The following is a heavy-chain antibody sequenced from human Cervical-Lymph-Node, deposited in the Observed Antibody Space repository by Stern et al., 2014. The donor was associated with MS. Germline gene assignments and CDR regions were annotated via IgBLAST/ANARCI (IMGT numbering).Heavy chain of an antibody. V-gene: IGHV4-59*01. CDR1: GGSISSYY. CDR2: IYYSGST. J-gene: IGHJ4*02. CDR3: ARGVAVAGRFDY. Sequence: VQLQESGPGLVKPSETLSLTCTVSGGSISSYYLSWIRQPPGKGLEWIGYIYYSGSTNYNPSRKSRVTISVDTSKNQFSLKLSSVTAADTAVYYCARGVAVAGRFDYWGQGTLVTVSS. D-gene: IGHD6-19*01.